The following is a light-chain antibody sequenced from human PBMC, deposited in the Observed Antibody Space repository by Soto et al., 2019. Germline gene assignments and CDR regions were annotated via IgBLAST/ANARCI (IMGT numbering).Light chain of an antibody. CDR1: SGDIGAYNY. Sequence: QSALTQPRSVSGSPGQSVTFSCTGTSGDIGAYNYVSWYQFHPGKAHKMIIYDVNKRPSGVPDRFSGSKSGNTASLTISWLQAEDEADYYCCSYAHTSRVFGGGTQLTVL. CDR2: DVN. CDR3: CSYAHTSRV. J-gene: IGLJ7*01. V-gene: IGLV2-11*01.